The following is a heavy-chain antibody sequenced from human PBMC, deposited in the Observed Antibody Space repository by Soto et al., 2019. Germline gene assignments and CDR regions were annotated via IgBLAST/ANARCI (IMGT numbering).Heavy chain of an antibody. CDR3: ARTTSVFDY. CDR2: TYYRSKWYS. CDR1: GDSVSSNSAG. V-gene: IGHV6-1*01. Sequence: PSQTLSLTCAITGDSVSSNSAGWSWVRQSPSRGLEWLGRTYYRSKWYSEYAVSVKGRITVNPDTSKNQFSLQLTSVTPEDTAVYYCARTTSVFDYWGQGTQVTVSS. J-gene: IGHJ4*02. D-gene: IGHD1-1*01.